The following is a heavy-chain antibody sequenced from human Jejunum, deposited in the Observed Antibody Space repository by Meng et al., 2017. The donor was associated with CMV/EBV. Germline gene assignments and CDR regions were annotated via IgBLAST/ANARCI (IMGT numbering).Heavy chain of an antibody. D-gene: IGHD2-2*01. CDR2: VFRGGGT. J-gene: IGHJ4*02. Sequence: SCVVSGFTVSRGYMPWVRQAPGTGLEWVSAVFRGGGTTYADSVKGRFTVSSNNSKNTVFLQMNSLRTDDTAQYYCVPDIVIVPVSYWGQGTLVTVSS. CDR1: GFTVSRGY. CDR3: VPDIVIVPVSY. V-gene: IGHV3-66*02.